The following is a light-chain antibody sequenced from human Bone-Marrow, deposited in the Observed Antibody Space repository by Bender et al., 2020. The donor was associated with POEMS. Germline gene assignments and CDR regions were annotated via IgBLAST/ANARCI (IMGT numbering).Light chain of an antibody. CDR2: YDD. J-gene: IGLJ3*02. CDR1: SSNIGNHG. Sequence: QSVVTQPPSLSEAPRQRVTISCSGSSSNIGNHGVNWYQQLPGEAPKLLIYYDDLLTPWVSDRFSASKSGTSASLAISALQSEDEALDYCSASDDSLSGWVFGGGTKLTVL. CDR3: SASDDSLSGWV. V-gene: IGLV1-36*01.